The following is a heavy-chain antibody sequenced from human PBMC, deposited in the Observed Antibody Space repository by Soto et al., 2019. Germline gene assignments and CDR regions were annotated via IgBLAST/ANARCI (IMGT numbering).Heavy chain of an antibody. CDR3: TRGGGNQLGDCYDN. J-gene: IGHJ4*02. CDR2: IYYDGSQK. Sequence: QVQLVESGGGVVQTGRSLRLSCAASGFTFSSYTMHWVRQAPGKGLEWVALIYYDGSQKYYADSVKGRFTISRDNSKKMMNLDMNSLRTEDTAVYYCTRGGGNQLGDCYDNWGQGTLVTVSS. CDR1: GFTFSSYT. V-gene: IGHV3-30*04. D-gene: IGHD2-21*02.